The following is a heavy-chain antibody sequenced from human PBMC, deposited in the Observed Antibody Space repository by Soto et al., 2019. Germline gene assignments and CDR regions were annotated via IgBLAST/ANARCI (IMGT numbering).Heavy chain of an antibody. CDR1: GFTFDDFA. D-gene: IGHD2-21*02. V-gene: IGHV3-23*01. CDR2: VSGGGGHT. Sequence: EVQLLESGGGLVQPGGSLRLSCAASGFTFDDFAMSWVRQTPEKGLEWVSAVSGGGGHTYYADSVKGRFTVSRDNSKNTLYLQMNSLRAEDTAVYYCARGDKGGFDLWGQGTTVTVSS. CDR3: ARGDKGGFDL. J-gene: IGHJ3*01.